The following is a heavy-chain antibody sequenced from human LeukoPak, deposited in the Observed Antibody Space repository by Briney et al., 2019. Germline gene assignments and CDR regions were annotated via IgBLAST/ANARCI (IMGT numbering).Heavy chain of an antibody. J-gene: IGHJ4*02. CDR1: GFTFSTYN. D-gene: IGHD3-22*01. CDR3: VRDNSRGQSLGVIY. CDR2: INADSSTI. V-gene: IGHV3-48*01. Sequence: PGGSLRLSCAASGFTFSTYNMNWVRQAPGKGLEWISYINADSSTIQYADSVRGRFTTSRDNAKNSLYLQMNSLRAEDTAVYHCVRDNSRGQSLGVIYWGQGSLVTVSS.